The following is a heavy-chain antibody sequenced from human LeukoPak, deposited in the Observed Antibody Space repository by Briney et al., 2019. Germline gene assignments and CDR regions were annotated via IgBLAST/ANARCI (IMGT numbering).Heavy chain of an antibody. Sequence: SETLSLTCAVYGGSFSGYYWSWIRQPPGKGLEWIGEINHSGSTNYNPSLKSRVTISVDTSKNQFSLKLSSVTAADTAVYYCARGQWFGESPPFDYGGQGTLVTVSS. J-gene: IGHJ4*02. CDR2: INHSGST. D-gene: IGHD3-10*01. CDR1: GGSFSGYY. V-gene: IGHV4-34*01. CDR3: ARGQWFGESPPFDY.